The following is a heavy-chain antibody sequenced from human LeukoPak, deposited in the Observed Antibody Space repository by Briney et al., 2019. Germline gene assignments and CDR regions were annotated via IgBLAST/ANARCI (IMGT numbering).Heavy chain of an antibody. Sequence: ASVKVSCKVSGYTLTELSMHWVRQAPGKGLEWMGGFDPEDGETIYAQKFQGRVTMTEDTSTDTAYMELSSLRSEDTAVYYCATPNGYSSSWYAFDIWGQGTMVTVSS. CDR1: GYTLTELS. CDR2: FDPEDGET. J-gene: IGHJ3*02. CDR3: ATPNGYSSSWYAFDI. V-gene: IGHV1-24*01. D-gene: IGHD6-13*01.